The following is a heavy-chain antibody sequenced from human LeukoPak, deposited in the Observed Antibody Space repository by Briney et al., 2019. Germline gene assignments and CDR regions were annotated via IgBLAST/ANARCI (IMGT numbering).Heavy chain of an antibody. CDR1: GGSISSGGYY. D-gene: IGHD1-26*01. CDR3: ARVGGDWFDP. CDR2: IYYSGST. V-gene: IGHV4-31*03. Sequence: SQTLSLTCTVSGGSISSGGYYWSWIRQHPGKGLEWIGYIYYSGSTYYNPSLKSRVTISVDTSKNQFSLKLSSVTAANTAVYYCARVGGDWFDPWGQGTLVTVSS. J-gene: IGHJ5*02.